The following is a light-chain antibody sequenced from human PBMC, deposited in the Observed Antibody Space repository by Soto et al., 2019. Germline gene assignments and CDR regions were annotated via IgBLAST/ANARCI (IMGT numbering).Light chain of an antibody. Sequence: DIVMTQSPDSLAVSLGERATINCKSSQSVLYSSNNKNYLAWYQQKPGQPPKLLIYWASTRESGVPDRFSGSGSGTEFTITISSLQAEEVAVYYFQQYDSTPFTFGPGIKVDIK. CDR2: WAS. J-gene: IGKJ3*01. CDR3: QQYDSTPFT. V-gene: IGKV4-1*01. CDR1: QSVLYSSNNKNY.